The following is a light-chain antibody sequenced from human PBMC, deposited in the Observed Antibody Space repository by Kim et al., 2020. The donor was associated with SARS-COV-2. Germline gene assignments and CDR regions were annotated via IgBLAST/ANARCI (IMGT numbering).Light chain of an antibody. V-gene: IGLV4-69*01. CDR2: VDSDGSH. Sequence: ASVKLTCTLRSGHSNYAIAWHQQQPEKGPRYLMKVDSDGSHRKGVGIPDRFSGSSSGAERYLTISSLQSDDEADYYCQTWATGIRVFGGGTQLTVL. CDR1: SGHSNYA. J-gene: IGLJ3*02. CDR3: QTWATGIRV.